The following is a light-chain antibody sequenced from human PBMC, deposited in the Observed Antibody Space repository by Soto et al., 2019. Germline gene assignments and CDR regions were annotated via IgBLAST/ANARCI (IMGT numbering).Light chain of an antibody. CDR1: QSLLHSNGYNY. CDR3: MRALQPPPT. Sequence: DIVMTQSPLSLPVTPGEPASISCRSSQSLLHSNGYNYLDWYLQKPGQSPQLLIYLGSNRASGVPDRFRGRGSGTDFTLKISRVEAEDVGVYSSMRALQPPPTFGHGTKVEIK. J-gene: IGKJ1*01. V-gene: IGKV2-28*01. CDR2: LGS.